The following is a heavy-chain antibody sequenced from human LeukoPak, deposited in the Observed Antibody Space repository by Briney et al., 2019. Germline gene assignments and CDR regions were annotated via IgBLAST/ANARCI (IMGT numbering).Heavy chain of an antibody. D-gene: IGHD3-10*01. CDR2: IKQDGSEK. CDR1: GFIFSNYW. J-gene: IGHJ4*02. V-gene: IGHV3-7*04. CDR3: ARDQNYYVSGSYVY. Sequence: GGSLRLSCAASGFIFSNYWTTWVRQAPGKGVEWGANIKQDGSEKYYVDSVKGRFTISRDNAKNSLYLQMNSLRAEDTAVYYCARDQNYYVSGSYVYWGQGTLVTVSS.